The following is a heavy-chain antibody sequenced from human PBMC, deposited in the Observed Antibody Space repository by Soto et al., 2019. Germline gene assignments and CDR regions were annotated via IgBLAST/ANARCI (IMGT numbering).Heavy chain of an antibody. Sequence: PRGALRLYCGVSGFTVISNDESWVRQAPGKGLEWVSAISPNGQGIWYADSVKGRFTISRDISRNTVFLQMDSLRAEDTAVYYCAKDRQYPRDYFHYWGQGTLVTVSS. CDR2: ISPNGQGI. CDR3: AKDRQYPRDYFHY. CDR1: GFTVISND. D-gene: IGHD4-4*01. V-gene: IGHV3-23*01. J-gene: IGHJ4*02.